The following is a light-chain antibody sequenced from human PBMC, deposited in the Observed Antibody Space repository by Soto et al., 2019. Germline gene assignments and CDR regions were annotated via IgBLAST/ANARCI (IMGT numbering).Light chain of an antibody. V-gene: IGKV1-17*01. J-gene: IGKJ5*01. CDR2: AAS. Sequence: DSQMSQSPSSLSASVGDSRTISCRASPDIRNVLHWYQEKRGKAHKRLIHAASTLQSGVPTTLGGSGLGTEITLTISSLQPENFATYYCLKYNSYPFPFGQGTRMGI. CDR3: LKYNSYPFP. CDR1: PDIRNV.